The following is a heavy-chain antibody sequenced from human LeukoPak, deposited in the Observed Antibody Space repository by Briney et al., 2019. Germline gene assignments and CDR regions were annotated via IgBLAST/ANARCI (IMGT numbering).Heavy chain of an antibody. Sequence: GGSLRLSCAASGFTFSSYWMSWVRQAPGKGLEWVANIKQDGSEKYYVDSVKGRFTTSRDNAKNSLYLQMNSLRAEDTAVYYCASDREEAVAGPVDYWGQGTLVTVSS. CDR2: IKQDGSEK. J-gene: IGHJ4*02. CDR3: ASDREEAVAGPVDY. D-gene: IGHD6-19*01. V-gene: IGHV3-7*03. CDR1: GFTFSSYW.